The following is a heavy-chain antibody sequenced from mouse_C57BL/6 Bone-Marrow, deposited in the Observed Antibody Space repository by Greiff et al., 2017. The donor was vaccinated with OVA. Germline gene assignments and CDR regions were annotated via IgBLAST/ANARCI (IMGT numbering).Heavy chain of an antibody. Sequence: VQLQQSGAELARPGASVKMSCKASGYTFTSYTMHWVKQRPGQGLEWIGYINPSSGYTKYNQKFKDKATLTADKSSSTSYMQLSSLTSEDSAVYYCARLLGQGYWGQGTTLTVSS. V-gene: IGHV1-4*01. CDR1: GYTFTSYT. CDR3: ARLLGQGY. CDR2: INPSSGYT. D-gene: IGHD4-1*01. J-gene: IGHJ2*01.